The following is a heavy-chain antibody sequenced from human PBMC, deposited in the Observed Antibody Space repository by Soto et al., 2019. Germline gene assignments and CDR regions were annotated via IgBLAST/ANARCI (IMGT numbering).Heavy chain of an antibody. V-gene: IGHV3-53*02. Sequence: EVQLVETGGGLIQPGGSLRLSCAASGFTVSSNYMSWVRQAPGKGLEWVSVIYSGGSTYYADSVKGRFTISRDNSKNTLYLQMNILRAEDTAVYYYARGRYDFWSGYYLDYWGQVTLVNVAS. CDR1: GFTVSSNY. D-gene: IGHD3-3*01. J-gene: IGHJ4*02. CDR2: IYSGGST. CDR3: ARGRYDFWSGYYLDY.